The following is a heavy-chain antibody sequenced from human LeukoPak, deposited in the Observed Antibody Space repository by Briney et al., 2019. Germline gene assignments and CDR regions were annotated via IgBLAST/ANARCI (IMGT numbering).Heavy chain of an antibody. CDR2: IYYSGST. CDR3: ASFPSTVTSFDY. D-gene: IGHD4-17*01. CDR1: GGSISSSSYY. V-gene: IGHV4-39*01. J-gene: IGHJ4*02. Sequence: KPSETLFLTCTVSGGSISSSSYYWGWIRQPPGKGLEWIGSIYYSGSTYYNPSLKSRVTISVDTSKNQFSLKLSSVTAADTAVYYCASFPSTVTSFDYWGQGTLVTVSS.